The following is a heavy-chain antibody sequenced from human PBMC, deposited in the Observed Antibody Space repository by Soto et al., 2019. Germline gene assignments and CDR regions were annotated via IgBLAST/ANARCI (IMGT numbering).Heavy chain of an antibody. J-gene: IGHJ6*02. D-gene: IGHD3-16*01. CDR3: ARDIDGDYYYYGMDV. CDR2: ISSSSSYT. Sequence: QVQLVESGGGLVKPGGSLRLSCAASGFTFSDYDMSWIRQAPGKGLEWVSYISSSSSYTNYADSVKGRFTISSDNAKNSLYLQMNSLRAEDTAVYYYARDIDGDYYYYGMDVWGQGTTVTVAS. V-gene: IGHV3-11*06. CDR1: GFTFSDYD.